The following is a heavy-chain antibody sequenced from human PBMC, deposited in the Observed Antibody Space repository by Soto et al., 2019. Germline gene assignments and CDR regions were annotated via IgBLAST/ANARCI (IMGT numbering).Heavy chain of an antibody. D-gene: IGHD5-12*01. CDR1: GFIFESFG. CDR2: ISGSGFKK. J-gene: IGHJ5*02. V-gene: IGHV3-23*01. CDR3: AKNQGVELVPLATVDWFDP. Sequence: XGSLGLSCAASGFIFESFGMSWVRQAAGKGLEWISSISGSGFKKYYADSVKGRFTISRDNSKSTVYLELNNLRAEDTAVYHCAKNQGVELVPLATVDWFDPWGQGSVVTVSS.